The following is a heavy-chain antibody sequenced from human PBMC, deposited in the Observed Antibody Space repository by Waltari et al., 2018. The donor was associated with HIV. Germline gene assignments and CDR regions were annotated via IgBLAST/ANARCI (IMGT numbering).Heavy chain of an antibody. CDR2: LHFSGDT. CDR3: VRMGSGIYFPTRIDF. J-gene: IGHJ1*01. CDR1: GASISGSGFY. D-gene: IGHD3-10*01. Sequence: QVHLQESGPGLLKPAETLSLNCRVSGASISGSGFYWGWIRQPPGKTFVWLGGLHFSGDTVYNPPPKSRVNISVDTSANSVSLPLESVTAAGTAHYFCVRMGSGIYFPTRIDFWGQGTLVIVSS. V-gene: IGHV4-39*01.